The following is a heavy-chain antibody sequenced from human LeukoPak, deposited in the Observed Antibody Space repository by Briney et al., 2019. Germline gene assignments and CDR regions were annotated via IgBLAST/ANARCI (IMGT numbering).Heavy chain of an antibody. CDR1: GGSISISSYY. CDR3: ARRGRAVAEYDY. V-gene: IGHV4-39*01. J-gene: IGHJ4*02. Sequence: SETLSLTCTVSGGSISISSYYWGWIRQPPGKGLEWIGSTYYSGSTYYNPSLKSRVTISVDTSKNQFSLKLSSVTAADTAVYYCARRGRAVAEYDYWGQGTLVTVSS. D-gene: IGHD6-19*01. CDR2: TYYSGST.